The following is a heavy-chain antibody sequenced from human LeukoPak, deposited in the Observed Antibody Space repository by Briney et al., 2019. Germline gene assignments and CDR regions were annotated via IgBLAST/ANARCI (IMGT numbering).Heavy chain of an antibody. D-gene: IGHD2-21*02. CDR3: ARALHADMVTSRGGYNYYHMDV. J-gene: IGHJ6*03. CDR2: LIPMFGTA. CDR1: GGTFSTYV. V-gene: IGHV1-69*06. Sequence: SVKVSCKASGGTFSTYVISWVRLASGQGLEWMGRLIPMFGTANYAQKFQGRVTITADKSTSTAYMELKSLRSEDTGVYYCARALHADMVTSRGGYNYYHMDVWGRGTTVTVSS.